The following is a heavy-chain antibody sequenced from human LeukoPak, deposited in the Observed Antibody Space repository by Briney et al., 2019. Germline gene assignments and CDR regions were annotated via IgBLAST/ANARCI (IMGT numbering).Heavy chain of an antibody. J-gene: IGHJ4*02. CDR1: GFTFSSYA. D-gene: IGHD1-26*01. Sequence: GGSLRLSCAAPGFTFSSYAMHWVRQAPGKGLEWVAVISYDGSNKYYADSVKGRFTISRDNSKNTLYLQMNSPRAEDTAVYYCARMAEGSRIDYRGQGTLVTVSS. CDR2: ISYDGSNK. V-gene: IGHV3-30-3*01. CDR3: ARMAEGSRIDY.